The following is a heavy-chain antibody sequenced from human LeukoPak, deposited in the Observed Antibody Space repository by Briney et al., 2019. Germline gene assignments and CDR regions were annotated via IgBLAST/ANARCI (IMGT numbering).Heavy chain of an antibody. CDR2: ISSSSSYI. CDR3: AKDQLNRFCSGGSCSITHDH. D-gene: IGHD2-15*01. J-gene: IGHJ4*02. Sequence: GGSLRLSCAASRFTFSSYSMNWVRQAPGKGLEWVSSISSSSSYIYYADSVKGRFTISRDNAKNMLYLQMNSLRAEDTAVYYCAKDQLNRFCSGGSCSITHDHGGQGTLVTVSS. V-gene: IGHV3-21*04. CDR1: RFTFSSYS.